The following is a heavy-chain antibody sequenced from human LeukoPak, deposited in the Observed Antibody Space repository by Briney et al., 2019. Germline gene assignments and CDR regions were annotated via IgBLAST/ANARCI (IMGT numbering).Heavy chain of an antibody. V-gene: IGHV3-23*01. CDR2: ISGSGGST. J-gene: IGHJ4*02. CDR1: GFTFTNYA. CDR3: AKDLPGRSKSFDY. D-gene: IGHD3-10*01. Sequence: PGGSLRLSCAASGFTFTNYAMSWVRQAPGKGLEWVSAISGSGGSTYYADSVEGRFTISRDNSKNTLYLQMNSLRAEDTAVYYCAKDLPGRSKSFDYWGQGTLVTVSS.